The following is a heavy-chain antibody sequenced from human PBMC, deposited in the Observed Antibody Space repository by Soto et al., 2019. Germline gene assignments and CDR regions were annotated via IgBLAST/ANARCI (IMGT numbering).Heavy chain of an antibody. D-gene: IGHD2-15*01. Sequence: SETLSLTCAVYGGSFSGYYWSWIRRPPEKGLEWIGEINHGESASYNPSLKDRVTISLDTSNNHFSLKLTSVTAADSAVYYCARGYAAPRAANWGQGTLVTVSS. J-gene: IGHJ4*02. CDR1: GGSFSGYY. CDR2: INHGESA. V-gene: IGHV4-34*01. CDR3: ARGYAAPRAAN.